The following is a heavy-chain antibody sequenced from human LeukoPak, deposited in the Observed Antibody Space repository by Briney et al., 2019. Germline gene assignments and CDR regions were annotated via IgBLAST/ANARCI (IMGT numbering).Heavy chain of an antibody. V-gene: IGHV3-23*01. CDR2: INNSGDRT. D-gene: IGHD3-10*01. Sequence: GGSLRLSCGASGFTFSSYGMSWVRQAPGKGLEWVSGINNSGDRTYYADSVKGRFTISRDNAKKSLYLQMNSLRVEDTAVYYCARAWEYYGLGSYAFDIWGQGTMVTVSS. J-gene: IGHJ3*02. CDR1: GFTFSSYG. CDR3: ARAWEYYGLGSYAFDI.